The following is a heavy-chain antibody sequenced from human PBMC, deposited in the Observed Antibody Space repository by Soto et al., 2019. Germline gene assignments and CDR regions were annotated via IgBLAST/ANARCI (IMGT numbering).Heavy chain of an antibody. CDR2: IYRAGSV. CDR1: GYSIGSGYY. CDR3: ARTFDYYGMDV. J-gene: IGHJ6*02. Sequence: WGTLSFTCAVSGYSIGSGYYWAWIRQSPGKGLEWIGSIYRAGSVYYNPSLKGRVALSMYTPKQHLSLQLTSVTAAGTAVYYCARTFDYYGMDVWGQGTTVTFS. V-gene: IGHV4-38-2*01.